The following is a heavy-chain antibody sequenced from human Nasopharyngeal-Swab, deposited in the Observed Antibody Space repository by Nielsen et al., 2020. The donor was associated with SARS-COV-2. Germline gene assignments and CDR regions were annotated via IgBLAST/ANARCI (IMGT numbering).Heavy chain of an antibody. CDR2: ISWDGGST. V-gene: IGHV3-43*01. J-gene: IGHJ4*02. Sequence: GESLKISCAASGFTFDDYTMHWVRQAPGKGLEWVSLISWDGGSTYYADSVKGRFTISRDNSKNSLYLQMNSLRTEDTALYYCAKDESLLDVVVAAALDYWGQGTLVTVSS. CDR1: GFTFDDYT. D-gene: IGHD2-15*01. CDR3: AKDESLLDVVVAAALDY.